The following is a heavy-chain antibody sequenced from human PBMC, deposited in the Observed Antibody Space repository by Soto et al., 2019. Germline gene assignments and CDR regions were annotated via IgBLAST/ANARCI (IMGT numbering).Heavy chain of an antibody. CDR1: GYSFSNYY. Sequence: QVHLVQSGAEVKKPGASVTLPCRASGYSFSNYYMHWVRQAPGQGLDWVGIINPSGGATTYAQKFQGRAPXTXEXXTSTVYTELSSLRSEDTAVYYCARGPRLADYGDRGYYGMDVWGQGTTVTVSS. D-gene: IGHD4-17*01. CDR2: INPSGGAT. CDR3: ARGPRLADYGDRGYYGMDV. J-gene: IGHJ6*02. V-gene: IGHV1-46*03.